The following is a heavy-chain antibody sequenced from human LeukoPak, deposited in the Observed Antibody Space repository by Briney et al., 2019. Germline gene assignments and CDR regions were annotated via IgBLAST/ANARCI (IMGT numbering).Heavy chain of an antibody. V-gene: IGHV4-39*07. CDR3: ARDESATEFDY. Sequence: SETLSLTCTVSGGSISSNNYYWSWIRQPPGKGLEWIGEINHSGSTNYNPSLKSRVTISVDTSKNQFSLKLSSVTAADTAVYYCARDESATEFDYWGQGTLVTVSS. J-gene: IGHJ4*02. CDR1: GGSISSNNYY. CDR2: INHSGST.